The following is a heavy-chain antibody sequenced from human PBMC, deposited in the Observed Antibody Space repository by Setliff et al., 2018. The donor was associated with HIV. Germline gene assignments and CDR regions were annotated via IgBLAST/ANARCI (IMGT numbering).Heavy chain of an antibody. CDR3: ARTWWLRSNWFDP. Sequence: SETLSLTCTVSGGSISTYYWSWIRQSPGKGLEWIGYVYYSGSTNYNPSLKSRVTISVDTSKNQFSLKLSSVTAADTAVYYCARTWWLRSNWFDPWGQGTLVTVSS. D-gene: IGHD5-12*01. CDR2: VYYSGST. J-gene: IGHJ5*02. CDR1: GGSISTYY. V-gene: IGHV4-59*08.